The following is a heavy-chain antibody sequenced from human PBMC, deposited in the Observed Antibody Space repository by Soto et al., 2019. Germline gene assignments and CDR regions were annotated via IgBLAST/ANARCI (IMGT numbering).Heavy chain of an antibody. CDR2: IWYDGSNK. D-gene: IGHD6-6*01. V-gene: IGHV3-33*01. J-gene: IGHJ6*03. CDR1: GFTFSSYG. CDR3: ARQTRRVCIAAPPPSYYYMHA. Sequence: SLRLSCAASGFTFSSYGMHWVRQAPGKGLEWVAVIWYDGSNKYYADSVKGRFTISRDNSKNTLYLQMNSLRAEDTAVYYCARQTRRVCIAAPPPSYYYMHAWGKGPTVTV.